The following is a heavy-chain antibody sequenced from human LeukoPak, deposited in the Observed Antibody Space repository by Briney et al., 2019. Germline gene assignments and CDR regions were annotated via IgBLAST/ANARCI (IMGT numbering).Heavy chain of an antibody. Sequence: SVKVSCKSSGGTFSSYAIIWVRQAPGQGLEWMGGIIPIFGTANYAQKFQGRVTITADESTSTAYMELSSLRSEDTAVYYCATSRQQQLVSAFDIWGQGTMVTVSS. V-gene: IGHV1-69*01. CDR1: GGTFSSYA. D-gene: IGHD6-13*01. CDR3: ATSRQQQLVSAFDI. J-gene: IGHJ3*02. CDR2: IIPIFGTA.